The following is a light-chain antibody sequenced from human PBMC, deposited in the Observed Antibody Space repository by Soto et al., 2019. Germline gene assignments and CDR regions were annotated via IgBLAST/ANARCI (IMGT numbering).Light chain of an antibody. CDR1: QSFNSIY. Sequence: EIVLTQSPGTLSLSPGERATLSCRASQSFNSIYLAWYQQKPGQAPRLLIYGASTRATGLPARFSGSGSGTEFTLTISSLQSEDFAVYYCQQRNNWPITFGQGTRLEIK. V-gene: IGKV3D-20*02. CDR2: GAS. J-gene: IGKJ5*01. CDR3: QQRNNWPIT.